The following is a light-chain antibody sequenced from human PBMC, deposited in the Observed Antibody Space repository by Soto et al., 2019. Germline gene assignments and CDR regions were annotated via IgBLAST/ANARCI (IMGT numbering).Light chain of an antibody. V-gene: IGLV2-14*03. CDR3: SSYTSSSTVV. J-gene: IGLJ2*01. Sequence: QSALTQPASMSGSPGQSITISCTGTSGDIGGYNYVSWYQQHPGKAPKLMIYDVSNWPSGVSNRFSGSKSGNTASLTISGLQAEDEADYYCSSYTSSSTVVFGGGTKLTVL. CDR1: SGDIGGYNY. CDR2: DVS.